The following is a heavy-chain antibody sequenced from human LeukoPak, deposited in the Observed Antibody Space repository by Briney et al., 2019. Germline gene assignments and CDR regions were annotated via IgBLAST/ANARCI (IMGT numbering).Heavy chain of an antibody. J-gene: IGHJ6*02. CDR2: ISYDGSHK. CDR3: SASRPHYGDYYGLDV. V-gene: IGHV3-30*03. D-gene: IGHD4/OR15-4a*01. Sequence: GGSLRLSCAASGFTLSSYGMHWVRQAPGKGLEWVAVISYDGSHKYSADSVKGRFTISRDNSKNTLYLQMNSLRTEDTAVYFCSASRPHYGDYYGLDVWGHGTTVTVSS. CDR1: GFTLSSYG.